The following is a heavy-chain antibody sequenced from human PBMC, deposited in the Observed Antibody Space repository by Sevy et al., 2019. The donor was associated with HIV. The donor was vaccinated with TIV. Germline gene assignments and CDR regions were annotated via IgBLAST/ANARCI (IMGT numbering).Heavy chain of an antibody. CDR2: SIPIFGTT. Sequence: ASVKVSCKASGGTFSNYALSWARQAPGQGLEWMGGSIPIFGTTNFAQTFQGRVTITADEFTSTAYMELSSLRSADTAVYYCARTPILVIPGATDLYFDNWGQGTLVTVSS. CDR3: ARTPILVIPGATDLYFDN. CDR1: GGTFSNYA. J-gene: IGHJ4*02. D-gene: IGHD2-2*01. V-gene: IGHV1-69*13.